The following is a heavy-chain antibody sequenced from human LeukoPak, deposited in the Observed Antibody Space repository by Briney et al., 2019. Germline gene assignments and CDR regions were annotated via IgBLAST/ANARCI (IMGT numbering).Heavy chain of an antibody. J-gene: IGHJ6*03. V-gene: IGHV3-48*01. CDR2: INSGSSTI. D-gene: IGHD2-8*01. CDR1: GFTFSRYN. Sequence: GGSLRLSCAASGFTFSRYNMNWVRQAPGKGLEWVAFINSGSSTIYYADSVKGRFTISRDNAKNSLILQMNSLRAEDTAVYYCAKDRCSNGIGCYYYYMDVWGKGTTVTISS. CDR3: AKDRCSNGIGCYYYYMDV.